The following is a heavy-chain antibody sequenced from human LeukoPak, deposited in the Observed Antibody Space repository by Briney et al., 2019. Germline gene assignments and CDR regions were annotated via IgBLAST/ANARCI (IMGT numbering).Heavy chain of an antibody. Sequence: GGSLRLSCAASGFTFSSYSMNWVRQAPGKGLEWVSSISSSSSYIYYADSVKGRFTISRDNAKNSLYLQMNSLRAEDTAVYYCARPTPHCSGGSCYISAAFDIWGQGTMATVSS. D-gene: IGHD2-15*01. CDR2: ISSSSSYI. CDR3: ARPTPHCSGGSCYISAAFDI. J-gene: IGHJ3*02. CDR1: GFTFSSYS. V-gene: IGHV3-21*01.